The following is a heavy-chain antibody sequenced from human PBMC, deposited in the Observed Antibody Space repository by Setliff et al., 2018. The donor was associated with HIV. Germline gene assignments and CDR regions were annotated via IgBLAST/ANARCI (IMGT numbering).Heavy chain of an antibody. V-gene: IGHV3-30*02. Sequence: GGSLRLSCAASVFTFNNYGMNWVRQAPGKGLEWVAFIRYDGSQKYYVDSVKGRFTISRDNSKNTLYLQTNSLRVEDTAVYYCAKDVCSGAYCYAYYYYGMDVWGQGTMVTVSS. CDR3: AKDVCSGAYCYAYYYYGMDV. CDR2: IRYDGSQK. CDR1: VFTFNNYG. D-gene: IGHD2-15*01. J-gene: IGHJ6*02.